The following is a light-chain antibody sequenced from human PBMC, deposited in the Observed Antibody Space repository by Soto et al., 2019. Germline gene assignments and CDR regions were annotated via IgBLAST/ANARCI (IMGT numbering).Light chain of an antibody. CDR2: KAS. CDR1: QSISTW. V-gene: IGKV1-5*03. Sequence: DIQMTQSPSTLSASVGDRVTITCRASQSISTWLAWYQQKPGKAPNLLIYKASSLQSGVPSRFSGSGSGTEFTLTISSLQPDDFATYHCQQYKSYSPYTFGQGTKLEIK. CDR3: QQYKSYSPYT. J-gene: IGKJ2*01.